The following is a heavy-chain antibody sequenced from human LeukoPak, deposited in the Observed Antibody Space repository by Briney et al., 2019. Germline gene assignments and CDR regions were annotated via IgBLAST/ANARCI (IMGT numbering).Heavy chain of an antibody. Sequence: SETLSLTCTVSGGSISSYYWSWIRQPAGKGLEWIGRIYTSVSTNYNPSLKSRVTMSVDTSKNQFSLKLSSVTAADTAVYYCAREGEFGQNNYFDYWGEGTLVTVSS. D-gene: IGHD2/OR15-2a*01. CDR3: AREGEFGQNNYFDY. V-gene: IGHV4-4*07. CDR1: GGSISSYY. J-gene: IGHJ4*02. CDR2: IYTSVST.